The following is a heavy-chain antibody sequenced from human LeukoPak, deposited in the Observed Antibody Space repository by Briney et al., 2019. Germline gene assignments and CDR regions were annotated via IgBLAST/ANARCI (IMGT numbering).Heavy chain of an antibody. CDR1: GFTFSNAW. CDR2: IKSKTDGGTT. D-gene: IGHD3-22*01. V-gene: IGHV3-15*01. Sequence: PGGSLRLSCAASGFTFSNAWMSWVRQAPGKGLEWVGRIKSKTDGGTTDYAAPVKGRFTISRDDSKNTLYLQMNSLKTEDTAVYYCTTEVYYDSSGYYLFLYYWGQGTLVTVSS. CDR3: TTEVYYDSSGYYLFLYY. J-gene: IGHJ4*02.